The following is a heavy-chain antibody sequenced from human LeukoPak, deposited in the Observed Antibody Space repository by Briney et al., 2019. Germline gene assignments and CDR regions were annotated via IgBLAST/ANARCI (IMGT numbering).Heavy chain of an antibody. CDR1: GGSISTYY. D-gene: IGHD3-10*01. CDR3: ARDRAGWYFDL. Sequence: SETLSLTRNVSGGSISTYYWGWIRPSPGKGLEWIGNIYYTGSTSYSPSLKSRVTILVDTSKNQFSLRLNSVTAADTAVYYCARDRAGWYFDLWGRGALVTVSS. CDR2: IYYTGST. J-gene: IGHJ2*01. V-gene: IGHV4-59*01.